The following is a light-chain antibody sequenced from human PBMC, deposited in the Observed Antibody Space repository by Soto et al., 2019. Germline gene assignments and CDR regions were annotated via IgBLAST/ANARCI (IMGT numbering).Light chain of an antibody. CDR3: QQYENLPT. CDR2: DAS. Sequence: IPMTQSPSSLSASVEDRVTITCQASQNINNYLNWYQQRPGRAPKLLIYDASNLEAGVPSRFRGSGSGTDFTFTISRLQPEDIATYYCQQYENLPTFGQGTRLEIK. CDR1: QNINNY. J-gene: IGKJ5*01. V-gene: IGKV1-33*01.